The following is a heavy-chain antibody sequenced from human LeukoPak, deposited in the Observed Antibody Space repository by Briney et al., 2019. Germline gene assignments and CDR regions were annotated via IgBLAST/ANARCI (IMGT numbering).Heavy chain of an antibody. J-gene: IGHJ4*02. CDR1: GGSISSYY. Sequence: KPSETLSLTCTASGGSISSYYWSWIRQPPGKGLEWIGYIYYSGSTNYNPSLKSRVIISVDTSKNQFSLKLRSVTAADTAVYYCARSRGYFDYWGQGTLVTVSS. V-gene: IGHV4-59*01. CDR3: ARSRGYFDY. CDR2: IYYSGST. D-gene: IGHD5/OR15-5a*01.